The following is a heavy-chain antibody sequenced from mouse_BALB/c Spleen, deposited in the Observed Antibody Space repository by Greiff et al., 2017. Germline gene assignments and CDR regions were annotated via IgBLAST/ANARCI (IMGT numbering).Heavy chain of an antibody. CDR2: IRLKSNNYAT. CDR1: GFTFSNYW. J-gene: IGHJ3*01. CDR3: TRGDEAY. V-gene: IGHV6-6*02. D-gene: IGHD3-3*01. Sequence: EVMLVESGGGLVQPGGSMKLSCVASGFTFSNYWMNWVRQSPEKGLEWVAEIRLKSNNYATHYAESVKGRFTISRDDSKSSVYLQMNNLRAEDTGIYYCTRGDEAYWGQGTLVTVSA.